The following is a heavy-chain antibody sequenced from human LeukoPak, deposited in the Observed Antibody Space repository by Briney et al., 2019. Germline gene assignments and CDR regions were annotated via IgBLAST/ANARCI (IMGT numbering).Heavy chain of an antibody. J-gene: IGHJ4*02. Sequence: GASVKVSCKASGYTFTSYGISWVRQAPGQGLEWMGWISAYNGNTNYAQKLQGRVTMTTDTSTSTAYMELRSLRSDDTAVYYCARDRTSYDFWSADPFEFDYWGQGTLVTVSS. D-gene: IGHD3-3*01. V-gene: IGHV1-18*01. CDR3: ARDRTSYDFWSADPFEFDY. CDR2: ISAYNGNT. CDR1: GYTFTSYG.